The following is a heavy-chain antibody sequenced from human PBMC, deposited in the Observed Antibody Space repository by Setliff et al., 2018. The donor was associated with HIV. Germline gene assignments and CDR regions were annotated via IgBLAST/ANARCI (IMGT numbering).Heavy chain of an antibody. CDR3: ARGYPVSYYYYMDV. J-gene: IGHJ6*03. V-gene: IGHV4-31*03. D-gene: IGHD3-16*02. CDR1: GGSISSGGYY. Sequence: SETLSLTCTVSGGSISSGGYYWSWIRQQPGKGLEWIGYIYYSGSTYYNPSLESRVTISVDTSKNQFSLKLSSVTAVDTAVYYCARGYPVSYYYYMDVWGKGTTVTVSS. CDR2: IYYSGST.